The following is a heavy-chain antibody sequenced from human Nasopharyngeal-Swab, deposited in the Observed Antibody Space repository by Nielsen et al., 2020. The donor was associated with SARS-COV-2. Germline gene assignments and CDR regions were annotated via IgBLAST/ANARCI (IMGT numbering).Heavy chain of an antibody. V-gene: IGHV3-23*03. CDR1: GFTFSSYG. CDR2: IYSGGNST. D-gene: IGHD2-15*01. CDR3: AKGLSGYCSGGSCYPDY. J-gene: IGHJ4*02. Sequence: GGSLRLSCAASGFTFSSYGMSWVRQAPGKGLEWVSAIYSGGNSTYYADYVKGRFTISRDNSKNTLYLQMNSLRAEDTAVYYCAKGLSGYCSGGSCYPDYWGQGTLVTVSS.